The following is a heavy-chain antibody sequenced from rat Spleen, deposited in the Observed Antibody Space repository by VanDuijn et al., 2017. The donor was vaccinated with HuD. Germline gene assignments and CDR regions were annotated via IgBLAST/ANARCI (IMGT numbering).Heavy chain of an antibody. CDR1: GFIFSDYG. CDR2: ISSDGRRN. J-gene: IGHJ2*01. CDR3: VRHGYTRYYFDY. D-gene: IGHD1-9*01. Sequence: EVQLVESGGGLVQPGRSLKLSCAASGFIFSDYGMAWVRQAPTKGLEWVATISSDGRRNYYRDSVKGRFTISRDNAKSSLYLQMDSLRSEDTASYYCVRHGYTRYYFDYWGQGVMVTVSS. V-gene: IGHV5-29*01.